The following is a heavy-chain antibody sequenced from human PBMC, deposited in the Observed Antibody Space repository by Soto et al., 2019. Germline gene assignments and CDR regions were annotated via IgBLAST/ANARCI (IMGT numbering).Heavy chain of an antibody. V-gene: IGHV3-23*01. CDR2: ISAGGNLI. Sequence: PGGSLRLSCAASGFTFSSYAMSRVRQVPGKGLEWVSGISAGGNLIYYADSVRGRFTMSRDNSKNMLYLQMNSLRAEDTAVYFCAKRQGIGAAAKNFDFWGQGARVTVSS. CDR3: AKRQGIGAAAKNFDF. D-gene: IGHD6-13*01. J-gene: IGHJ4*02. CDR1: GFTFSSYA.